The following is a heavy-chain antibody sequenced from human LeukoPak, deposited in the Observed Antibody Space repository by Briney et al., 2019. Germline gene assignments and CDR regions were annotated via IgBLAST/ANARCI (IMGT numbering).Heavy chain of an antibody. D-gene: IGHD6-19*01. Sequence: GRSLRLSCAASGFTFSSYAMHWVRQAPGKGLEWVAVISYDGSNKYYADSVKGRFTISRDNSKNTLYLQMNSLRAEDTAVYYCARGWKQWLVMGPADFDYWGQGTLVTVSS. V-gene: IGHV3-30-3*01. CDR3: ARGWKQWLVMGPADFDY. CDR1: GFTFSSYA. J-gene: IGHJ4*02. CDR2: ISYDGSNK.